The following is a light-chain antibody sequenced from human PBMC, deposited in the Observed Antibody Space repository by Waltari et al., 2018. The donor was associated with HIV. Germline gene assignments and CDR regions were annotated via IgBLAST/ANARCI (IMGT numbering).Light chain of an antibody. CDR3: QQRSAWPLT. Sequence: EIVLTQSPATQSLSPGERATLSCRASQDISSHLAWFQQKPGQAPRLLIYDTSNRATGIPSRFSGSGSGTDFTLTISSLEPEDFAVYHCQQRSAWPLTFGPGTKVDIK. CDR1: QDISSH. CDR2: DTS. V-gene: IGKV3-11*01. J-gene: IGKJ3*01.